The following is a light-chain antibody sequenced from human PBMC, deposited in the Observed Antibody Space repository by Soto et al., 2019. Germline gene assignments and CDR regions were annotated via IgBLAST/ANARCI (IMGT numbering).Light chain of an antibody. Sequence: DIQMTQSPSTLSASVGDRVTITCRASQSISSWLAWYQQKPGKAPNLLIFSASVLERGVPSRISGSGSGTEFTLTISSLQPDDFATYYCQEYNGNSGLTFGGGTKVEIK. CDR3: QEYNGNSGLT. CDR1: QSISSW. CDR2: SAS. J-gene: IGKJ4*01. V-gene: IGKV1-5*03.